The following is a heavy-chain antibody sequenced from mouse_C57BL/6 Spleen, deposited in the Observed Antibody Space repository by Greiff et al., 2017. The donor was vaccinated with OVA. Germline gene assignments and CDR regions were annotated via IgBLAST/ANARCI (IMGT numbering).Heavy chain of an antibody. CDR1: GYTFTDYY. CDR3: ARGTVVAIDY. D-gene: IGHD1-1*01. J-gene: IGHJ2*01. V-gene: IGHV1-26*01. Sequence: EVQLQQSGPELVKPGASVKIVCKASGYTFTDYYMNWGKQSHGTSLEWIGDLNPNNGGTSFNQKFKGKATLTVDKSYSTAYMELRSLTSEDAAVYYCARGTVVAIDYWGQGTTLTVSS. CDR2: LNPNNGGT.